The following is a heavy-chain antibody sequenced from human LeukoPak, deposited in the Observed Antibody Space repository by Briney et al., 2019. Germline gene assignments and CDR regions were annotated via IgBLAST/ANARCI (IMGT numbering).Heavy chain of an antibody. CDR3: ARVPREIMSI. D-gene: IGHD1-26*01. V-gene: IGHV1-8*01. CDR2: MNPNSGYT. J-gene: IGHJ3*02. Sequence: ASVKVSCKASGYTFTSYDINWVRQATGQGLEWMGYMNPNSGYTGYAQKFQGRVTMTRNTSISTDYMELSSLRSEDTAVYYCARVPREIMSIWSQGTMVTVSS. CDR1: GYTFTSYD.